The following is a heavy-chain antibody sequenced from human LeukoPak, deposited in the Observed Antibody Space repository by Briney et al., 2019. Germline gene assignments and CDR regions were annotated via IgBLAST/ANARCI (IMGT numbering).Heavy chain of an antibody. CDR1: GGSISSSSYY. J-gene: IGHJ5*01. V-gene: IGHV4-39*01. CDR3: ARQYSGYLRNWLDS. Sequence: SETLSLTCNVSGGSISSSSYYWGWIRQPPGKGLEWIGSMYYSGSSYYNPSLKSRVTISVDTSKNQFSLKLSSVTAADTAVYYCARQYSGYLRNWLDSWGQGTLVTVSS. CDR2: MYYSGSS. D-gene: IGHD5-12*01.